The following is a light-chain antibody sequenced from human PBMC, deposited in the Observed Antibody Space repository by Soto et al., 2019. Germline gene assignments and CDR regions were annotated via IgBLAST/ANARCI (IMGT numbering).Light chain of an antibody. CDR2: DAN. CDR3: GSYTTSGTWV. V-gene: IGLV2-14*03. CDR1: TSDVGGYNY. J-gene: IGLJ2*01. Sequence: QSALTQPASVSGSPGQSITISCTGTTSDVGGYNYVSWYQQHPGKAPKLIIFDANHRPSGLSTRFSGSRSVNTASLTISGLQAEDEAHYYCGSYTTSGTWVFGGGTKVTVL.